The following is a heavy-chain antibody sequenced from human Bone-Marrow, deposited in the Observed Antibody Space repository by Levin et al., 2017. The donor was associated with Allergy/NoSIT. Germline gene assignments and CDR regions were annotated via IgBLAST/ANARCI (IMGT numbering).Heavy chain of an antibody. D-gene: IGHD5-12*01. Sequence: SQTLSLTCPVSGGSIRGGGYYWRWIRQHPGKGLEWIGYIYYSGNTYYNPSLKSRVIISVVTSKNQLSLKLTSVTVADTAVYYCARFNGYDFDYWGQGTLVTVSS. CDR1: GGSIRGGGYY. CDR3: ARFNGYDFDY. CDR2: IYYSGNT. V-gene: IGHV4-31*03. J-gene: IGHJ4*02.